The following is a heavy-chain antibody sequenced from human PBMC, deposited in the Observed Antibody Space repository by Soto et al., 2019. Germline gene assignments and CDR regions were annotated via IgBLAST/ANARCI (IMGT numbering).Heavy chain of an antibody. CDR1: GASISDYY. J-gene: IGHJ4*02. D-gene: IGHD6-6*01. V-gene: IGHV4-59*01. Sequence: QVQLQESGPGLVKPSETLSLTCTVSGASISDYYWSWVRQTPGKGLEWIGHIHYRGRTSYNPSLKSRVTMSMDTSNNQFSLRLTSMTAADTAVYYCAIAEASSSEGFDYWGRGTLVTVSS. CDR3: AIAEASSSEGFDY. CDR2: IHYRGRT.